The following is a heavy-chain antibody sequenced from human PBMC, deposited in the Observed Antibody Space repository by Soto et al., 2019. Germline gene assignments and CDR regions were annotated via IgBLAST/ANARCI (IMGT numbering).Heavy chain of an antibody. CDR1: GGSISSYY. D-gene: IGHD6-19*01. V-gene: IGHV4-59*01. CDR3: ARRYSSGFDY. CDR2: IYYSGST. Sequence: PSETLSLTCTVSGGSISSYYWSWIRQPPGKGLEWIGYIYYSGSTNYNPSLKSRVTISVDTSKNQFSLKLSSVTAADTAVYYCARRYSSGFDYWGQGTLVT. J-gene: IGHJ4*02.